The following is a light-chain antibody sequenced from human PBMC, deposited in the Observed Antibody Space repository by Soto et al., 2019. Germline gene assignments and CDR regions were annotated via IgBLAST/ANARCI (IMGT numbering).Light chain of an antibody. J-gene: IGKJ4*01. CDR3: HQASSFPLS. Sequence: DIQMTQSPSSVSASVGDRVTISCRASQVISSWLAWYQQKPGKAPKLLIYKASNLQTGVPSRFSGSGSGTDFTLTITNLQPEDFATYYCHQASSFPLSFGGGTKVDIK. V-gene: IGKV1-12*01. CDR1: QVISSW. CDR2: KAS.